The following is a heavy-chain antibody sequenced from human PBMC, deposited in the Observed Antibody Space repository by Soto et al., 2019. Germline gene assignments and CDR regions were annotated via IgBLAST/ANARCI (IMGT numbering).Heavy chain of an antibody. CDR3: ARTGGEVAFNI. D-gene: IGHD3-16*01. CDR1: GGPITSGDYY. Sequence: QVQLRESGPGLVRPSQTLSLTCTVTGGPITSGDYYWSWIRQSPGKGLEWIGYKYHSGSPYYNPSLRSRVTISVDTSREQFSLSLTSVTAADTAVYYCARTGGEVAFNIWGQGTMVTVSS. CDR2: KYHSGSP. V-gene: IGHV4-30-4*01. J-gene: IGHJ3*02.